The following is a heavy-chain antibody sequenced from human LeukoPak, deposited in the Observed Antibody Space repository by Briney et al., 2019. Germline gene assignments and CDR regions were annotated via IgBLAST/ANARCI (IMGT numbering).Heavy chain of an antibody. CDR3: ANIDKDR. J-gene: IGHJ5*02. CDR2: IYYSGST. V-gene: IGHV4-39*01. Sequence: KSSETLSLTCTVSGGSITSDDYYWTWIRQPPGKGLEWIGSIYYSGSTYYNPSLKSRVTISVDTSKNQFSLKLSSVTAANTAVYYRANIDKDRWGQGTLVTVSS. CDR1: GGSITSDDYY.